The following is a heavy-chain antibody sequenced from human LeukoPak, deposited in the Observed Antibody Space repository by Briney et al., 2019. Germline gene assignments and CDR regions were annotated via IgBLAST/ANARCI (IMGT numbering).Heavy chain of an antibody. J-gene: IGHJ4*02. Sequence: GESLKISCKASGYSFANYWIGWGRQVPGEGLEWMGTIYPGDSDTRYRPSFQGQVTISADKSISTAYLQWSSLKASDTAMYYCARRFTNSGWGDWGQGTLVTVSS. D-gene: IGHD5-12*01. CDR1: GYSFANYW. CDR3: ARRFTNSGWGD. V-gene: IGHV5-51*01. CDR2: IYPGDSDT.